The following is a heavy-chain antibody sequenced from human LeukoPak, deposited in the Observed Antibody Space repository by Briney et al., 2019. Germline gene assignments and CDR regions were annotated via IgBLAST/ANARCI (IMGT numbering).Heavy chain of an antibody. J-gene: IGHJ4*02. CDR2: IIPIFGTA. CDR1: GGTFSSYA. Sequence: SVKVSCRASGGTFSSYAISWVRQAPGQGLEWMGGIIPIFGTANYAQKFQGRVTITADKSTSTAYMELSSLRSEDTAVYYCARVSYYGSGSYYNEDYWGQGTLVTVSS. D-gene: IGHD3-10*01. V-gene: IGHV1-69*06. CDR3: ARVSYYGSGSYYNEDY.